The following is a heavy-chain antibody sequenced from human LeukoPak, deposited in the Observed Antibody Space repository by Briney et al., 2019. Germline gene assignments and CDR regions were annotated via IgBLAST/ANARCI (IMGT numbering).Heavy chain of an antibody. J-gene: IGHJ4*02. Sequence: GGSLRLSCAASGFTFRSYSMNGVRQAPGKGLEWVASISSSISYIYYADSVKGRFTISRDNAKNSLYLQMNSLRDEDTAVYYCARDAADSGYDIDYWGQGTLVTVSP. D-gene: IGHD5-12*01. CDR2: ISSSISYI. V-gene: IGHV3-21*01. CDR3: ARDAADSGYDIDY. CDR1: GFTFRSYS.